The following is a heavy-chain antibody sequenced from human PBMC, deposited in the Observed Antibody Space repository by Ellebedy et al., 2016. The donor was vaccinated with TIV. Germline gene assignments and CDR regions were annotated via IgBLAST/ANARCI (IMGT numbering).Heavy chain of an antibody. CDR3: ARRIPMVRGVIRETYAFDI. J-gene: IGHJ3*02. V-gene: IGHV5-51*01. CDR2: IYPGDSDP. CDR1: GYSFTSYW. D-gene: IGHD3-10*01. Sequence: GESLKISCKGSGYSFTSYWIGWVRQVPGKGLEWMGIIYPGDSDPRYSPSFQGQVTISADKSISTAYLQWSSLKASDTAMYYCARRIPMVRGVIRETYAFDIWGQGTMVTVSS.